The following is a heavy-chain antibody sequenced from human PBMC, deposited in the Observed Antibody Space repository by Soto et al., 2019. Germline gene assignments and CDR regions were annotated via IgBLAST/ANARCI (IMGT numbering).Heavy chain of an antibody. CDR1: GFTFDDYG. CDR2: INWNGGST. Sequence: EVQLVESGGGVVRPGGSLRLSCAAAGFTFDDYGISWVRQAPGKGLEWVSGINWNGGSTGYADSVKGRFTISRDNAKNPRYLQMNSVRAEDTALYYFARLYSSGWYGPGRYWGQGTLFTVSS. V-gene: IGHV3-20*04. D-gene: IGHD6-19*01. J-gene: IGHJ4*02. CDR3: ARLYSSGWYGPGRY.